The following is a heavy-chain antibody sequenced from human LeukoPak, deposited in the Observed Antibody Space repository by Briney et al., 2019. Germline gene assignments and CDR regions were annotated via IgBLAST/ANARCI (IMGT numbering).Heavy chain of an antibody. D-gene: IGHD2/OR15-2a*01. CDR1: GGSISSYY. V-gene: IGHV4-59*08. J-gene: IGHJ2*01. Sequence: SETLSLTCTVSGGSISSYYWSWIRQPPGKGLEWIGYIYYSGSTNYNLSLKSRVTISVDTSKYQFSLKLSSVTAADTAVDYFSIHYVEWFSPTYLHWFCDLWGRGTLVTVSS. CDR3: SIHYVEWFSPTYLHWFCDL. CDR2: IYYSGST.